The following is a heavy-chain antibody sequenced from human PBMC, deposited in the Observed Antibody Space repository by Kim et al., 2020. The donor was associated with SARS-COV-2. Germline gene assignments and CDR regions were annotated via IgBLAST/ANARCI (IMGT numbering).Heavy chain of an antibody. CDR1: GYTFASYG. J-gene: IGHJ6*03. D-gene: IGHD4-17*01. CDR2: ISGQNRET. V-gene: IGHV1-18*01. Sequence: ASVKVSCKASGYTFASYGINWVRQASGQGLEWMGWISGQNRETKYAQKMQGRVTMTKDISTNTVYMELRSLRSDDTAVYFCARTTVAFSDYYYMDVWGEGAPVAVS. CDR3: ARTTVAFSDYYYMDV.